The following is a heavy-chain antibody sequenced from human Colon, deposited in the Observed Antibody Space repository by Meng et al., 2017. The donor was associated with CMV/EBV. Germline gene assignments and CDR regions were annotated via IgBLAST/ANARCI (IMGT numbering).Heavy chain of an antibody. CDR2: ISANNGNT. V-gene: IGHV1-18*01. D-gene: IGHD1-26*01. J-gene: IGHJ4*02. CDR3: ARAAVSWELPDY. Sequence: KASGYTFTNYGISWVRLDPGQGLQWMGWISANNGNTKYEQKFQGRVTMTTDTPTRTVYMELRSLRSDDTAVYYCARAAVSWELPDYWGQGTLVTVSS. CDR1: GYTFTNYG.